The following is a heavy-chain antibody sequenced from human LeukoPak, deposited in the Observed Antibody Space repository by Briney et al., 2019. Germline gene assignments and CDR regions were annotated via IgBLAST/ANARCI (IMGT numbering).Heavy chain of an antibody. CDR1: GYSFTSYW. D-gene: IGHD6-13*01. CDR3: ASAADSSSWYNY. Sequence: GGPLKISCKGSGYSFTSYWIGWVRQLPGKGLEWMGIIYPGDSDARYSPSFQGQVTISADKSISTAYLQWSSLKASDTAMYYCASAADSSSWYNYWGQGTLVTVSS. V-gene: IGHV5-51*01. J-gene: IGHJ4*02. CDR2: IYPGDSDA.